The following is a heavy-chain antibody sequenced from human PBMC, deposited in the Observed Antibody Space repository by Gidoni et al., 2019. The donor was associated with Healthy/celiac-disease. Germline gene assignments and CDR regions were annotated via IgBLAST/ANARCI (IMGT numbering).Heavy chain of an antibody. V-gene: IGHV4-34*01. CDR2: IHHSGIT. D-gene: IGHD6-6*01. CDR3: ARGIAARPQTYYYYYYGMDV. J-gene: IGHJ6*02. CDR1: GGSFCGYY. Sequence: QVQLQQWGAGLLKPSENLSLTCAVYGGSFCGYYWRWIRQPPGKGLEWVGEIHHSGITTYNPSLKSRVTISVDTSKNQFSLKLSSVTAADTAVYYCARGIAARPQTYYYYYYGMDVWGQGTTVTVSS.